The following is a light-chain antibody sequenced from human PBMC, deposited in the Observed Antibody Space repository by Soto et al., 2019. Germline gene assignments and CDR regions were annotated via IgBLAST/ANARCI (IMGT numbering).Light chain of an antibody. J-gene: IGLJ2*01. Sequence: QLVLTQSPSASASLGASVKLTCTLSSGHSSYAIAWHQKQPGKRPRYLMDLNNDGSHTKGDGIPDRFSGSSSRAERYLIISSLQSEDEADYYCQTWGTGFQVFGGGTKVTVL. V-gene: IGLV4-69*01. CDR1: SGHSSYA. CDR2: LNNDGSH. CDR3: QTWGTGFQV.